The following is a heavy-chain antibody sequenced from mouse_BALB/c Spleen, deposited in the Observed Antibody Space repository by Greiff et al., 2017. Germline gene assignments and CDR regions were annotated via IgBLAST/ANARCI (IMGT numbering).Heavy chain of an antibody. V-gene: IGHV1-12*01. D-gene: IGHD2-14*01. CDR3: ARNYRYSEGFAY. CDR2: IYPGNGDT. CDR1: GYTFTSDN. Sequence: LQQPGAELVKPGASVKMSCKASGYTFTSDNMHWVKQTPGQGLEWIGAIYPGNGDTSYNQKFKGKATLTADKSSSTAYMQLSSLTSEDSAVYYCARNYRYSEGFAYWGQGTLVTVSA. J-gene: IGHJ3*01.